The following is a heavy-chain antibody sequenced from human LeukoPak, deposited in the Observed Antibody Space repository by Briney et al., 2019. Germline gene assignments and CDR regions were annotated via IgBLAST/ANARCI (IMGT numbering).Heavy chain of an antibody. CDR2: IDWDDDK. J-gene: IGHJ5*02. CDR1: GFSLSTSGMC. D-gene: IGHD3-22*01. Sequence: SGPALVKPTQTLTLTCTFSGFSLSTSGMCVSWIRQPPGRALEWLARIDWDDDKYYSTSLKTRLTISKDTSKNQVVLTMTNMDPVDTATYYCARHDYYDSSGYSWGQGTLVTVSS. CDR3: ARHDYYDSSGYS. V-gene: IGHV2-70*11.